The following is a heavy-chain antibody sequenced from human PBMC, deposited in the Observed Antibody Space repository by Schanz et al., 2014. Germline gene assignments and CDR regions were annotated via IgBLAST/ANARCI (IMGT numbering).Heavy chain of an antibody. CDR1: GFTFSDYY. CDR2: ISGSSIHK. Sequence: QVQLVESGGDLVKPGGSLRLSCAASGFTFSDYYMAWIRQAPGKGLEWVSHISGSSIHKNYADSVKGRFTISRDNSRNTLFLQMKRLRVEDTAVYYCVKDPDKYNWNDVEGMDVWGPGTTVTVSS. D-gene: IGHD1-1*01. J-gene: IGHJ6*01. V-gene: IGHV3-11*05. CDR3: VKDPDKYNWNDVEGMDV.